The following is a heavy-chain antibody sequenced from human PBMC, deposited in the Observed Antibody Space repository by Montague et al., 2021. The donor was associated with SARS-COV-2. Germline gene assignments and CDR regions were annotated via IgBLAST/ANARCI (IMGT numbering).Heavy chain of an antibody. CDR3: ARGLWFGELLKRYYYYGTDV. Sequence: CAISGDSVSSNSAAWNWIRQSPSRGLEWLGRTYYRPKWYNDYAVSVKSRITINPDTSKNQFSLQLNSVTPEDTAVYYCARGLWFGELLKRYYYYGTDVWGQGTTVTVSS. D-gene: IGHD3-10*01. V-gene: IGHV6-1*01. CDR2: TYYRPKWYN. CDR1: GDSVSSNSAA. J-gene: IGHJ6*02.